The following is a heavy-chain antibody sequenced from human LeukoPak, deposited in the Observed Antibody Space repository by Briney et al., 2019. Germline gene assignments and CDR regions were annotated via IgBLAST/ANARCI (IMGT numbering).Heavy chain of an antibody. Sequence: SETLSLTCTVSGGSISSSSYYWGWIRQPPGKGLEWIGSIYYSGSTYYNPSLKSRVTISVDTSKNQFSLKLSSVTSADTAVYYCASDDTATALFDYWGQGTLVTVSS. V-gene: IGHV4-39*07. CDR3: ASDDTATALFDY. CDR2: IYYSGST. J-gene: IGHJ4*02. D-gene: IGHD5-18*01. CDR1: GGSISSSSYY.